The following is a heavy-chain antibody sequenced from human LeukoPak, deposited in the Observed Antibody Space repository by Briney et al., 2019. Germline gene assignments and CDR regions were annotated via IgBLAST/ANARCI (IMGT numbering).Heavy chain of an antibody. CDR3: ARDSGSYEAY. Sequence: SSETLSLTCTVSGGSISSSSYYWGWIRQPPGEGREWLGSIYYSGSTYYNPSRKIRVTISVGTSKTQFSLKLPSVTAADTAVYYCARDSGSYEAYWGEGTLVTVSS. V-gene: IGHV4-39*02. CDR2: IYYSGST. J-gene: IGHJ4*02. D-gene: IGHD1-26*01. CDR1: GGSISSSSYY.